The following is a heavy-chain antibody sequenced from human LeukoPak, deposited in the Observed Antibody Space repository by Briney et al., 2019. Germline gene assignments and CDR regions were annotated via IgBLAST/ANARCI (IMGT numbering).Heavy chain of an antibody. D-gene: IGHD4-11*01. CDR1: GGTFSSYT. J-gene: IGHJ1*01. V-gene: IGHV1-69*06. CDR3: ARDKAVTTELTQYFQH. CDR2: IIPIFGSA. Sequence: SVKVSCKASGGTFSSYTINWVRQAPGQGLEWMGGIIPIFGSANYAQKFQGRVTITADMSTNTAYLDLNSLTSDDTAVYYCARDKAVTTELTQYFQHWGQGTLVTVSS.